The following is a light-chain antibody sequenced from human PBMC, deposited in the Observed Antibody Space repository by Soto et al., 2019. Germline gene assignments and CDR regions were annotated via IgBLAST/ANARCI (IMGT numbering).Light chain of an antibody. J-gene: IGKJ4*01. CDR2: AAS. CDR3: QQWGNSPRVT. CDR1: QSVSISY. V-gene: IGKV3-20*01. Sequence: IVLTQSPGTLSLSPGERATLSCRASQSVSISYLAWYQQKPGQAPRLLIYAASTRAAGIPDRFSGGGSGTDFTLTISRLEPEDFAVYYWQQWGNSPRVTFGGGTKVEIK.